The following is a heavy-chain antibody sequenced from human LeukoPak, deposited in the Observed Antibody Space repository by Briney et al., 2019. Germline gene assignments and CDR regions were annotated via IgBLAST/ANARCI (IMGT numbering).Heavy chain of an antibody. CDR1: GFTVSSNY. V-gene: IGHV4-34*01. J-gene: IGHJ5*02. CDR2: INHSGST. CDR3: ARDYGDYVRLHWFDP. Sequence: GSLRLSCAASGFTVSSNYMSWVRQAPGKGLEWIGEINHSGSTNYNPSLKSRVTISVDTSKNQFSLKLSSVTAADTAVYYCARDYGDYVRLHWFDPWGQGTLVTVSS. D-gene: IGHD4-17*01.